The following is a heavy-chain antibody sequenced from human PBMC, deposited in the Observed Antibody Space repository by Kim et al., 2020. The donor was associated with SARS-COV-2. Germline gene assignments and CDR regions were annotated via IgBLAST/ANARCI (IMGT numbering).Heavy chain of an antibody. V-gene: IGHV3-53*01. J-gene: IGHJ4*02. D-gene: IGHD1-26*01. Sequence: GGSLRLSCAASGFTVSSIYMSWVRQAPGKGLEWVSVIYGGGRTYYADSVKGRFTISRDNSKNTMYLQMNSLRAEDTAVYYCARGIVGTTATAFDYWGQGT. CDR3: ARGIVGTTATAFDY. CDR1: GFTVSSIY. CDR2: IYGGGRT.